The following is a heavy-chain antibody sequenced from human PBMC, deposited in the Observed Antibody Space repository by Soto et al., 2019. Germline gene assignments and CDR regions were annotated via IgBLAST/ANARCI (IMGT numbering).Heavy chain of an antibody. CDR2: IYWDDDK. J-gene: IGHJ6*02. CDR1: GFSLNTGGLG. V-gene: IGHV2-5*02. D-gene: IGHD2-21*02. Sequence: SGPTLVNPTQTLTLTCSVSGFSLNTGGLGVGWIRQSPGKALEWLALIYWDDDKRYSPSLRNRLSISKDTSNNLVVFTMTNMDPVDTATYYCIHSRCGGDCLRSYSSHYYYGLDVWGQGTTVTVSS. CDR3: IHSRCGGDCLRSYSSHYYYGLDV.